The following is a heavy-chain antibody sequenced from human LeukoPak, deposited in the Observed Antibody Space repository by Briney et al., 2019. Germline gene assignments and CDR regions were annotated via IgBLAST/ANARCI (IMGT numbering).Heavy chain of an antibody. CDR1: RFTFDDYG. Sequence: PGGSLRLSCAASRFTFDDYGMSWVRQAPGKGLEWVSGINWNGGSTGYADSVKGRFTISRDNAKNSLYLQMNSLRAEDTALYYFARNTRSTEYYYGSGTYYSYYFDYWGQGTLVTVSS. CDR2: INWNGGST. CDR3: ARNTRSTEYYYGSGTYYSYYFDY. D-gene: IGHD3-10*01. J-gene: IGHJ4*02. V-gene: IGHV3-20*04.